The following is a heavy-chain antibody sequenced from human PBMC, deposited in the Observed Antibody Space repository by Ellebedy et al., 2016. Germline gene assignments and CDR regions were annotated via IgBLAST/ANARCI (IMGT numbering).Heavy chain of an antibody. D-gene: IGHD1-20*01. J-gene: IGHJ3*02. Sequence: SETLSLTCTVSGGSISSYYWSWIRQPPGKGLEWIGYIYYSGSTNYNPSLKSRVTISVDTSKNQFSLKLSSVTAADTAVYYCARPLITGTSDAFDIWGQGTMVTVSS. CDR1: GGSISSYY. CDR3: ARPLITGTSDAFDI. CDR2: IYYSGST. V-gene: IGHV4-59*08.